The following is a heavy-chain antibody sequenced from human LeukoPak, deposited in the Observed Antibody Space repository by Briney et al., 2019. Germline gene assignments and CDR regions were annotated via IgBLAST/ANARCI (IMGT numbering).Heavy chain of an antibody. CDR2: IKSDGSSA. CDR1: GFTFRNYW. CDR3: AGDTHSSSWYDH. V-gene: IGHV3-74*01. J-gene: IGHJ5*02. Sequence: GGSLRLSCAASGFTFRNYWMHWVRQAPGEGLVWVSRIKSDGSSATYADSVKGRFTLSRDSSRNTLYLQMNSLRVDDTAVYYCAGDTHSSSWYDHWGQGTLVTVSS. D-gene: IGHD6-19*01.